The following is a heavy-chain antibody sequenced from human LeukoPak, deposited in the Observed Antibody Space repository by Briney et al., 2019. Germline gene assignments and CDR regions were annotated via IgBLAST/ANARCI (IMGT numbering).Heavy chain of an antibody. J-gene: IGHJ6*02. Sequence: PSGGSLRLSCAASGFTFSSYGMHWVRQAPGKGLEWEAVIWYDGSNKYYADSVKGRFTISRDNSKNTLYLQMNSLRAEGTAVYYCARAGGTYSGYGDGMDVWGQGTTVTVSS. V-gene: IGHV3-33*01. CDR1: GFTFSSYG. CDR2: IWYDGSNK. D-gene: IGHD5-12*01. CDR3: ARAGGTYSGYGDGMDV.